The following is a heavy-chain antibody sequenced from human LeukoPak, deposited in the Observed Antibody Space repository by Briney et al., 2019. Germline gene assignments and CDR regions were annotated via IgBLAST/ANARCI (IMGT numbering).Heavy chain of an antibody. CDR2: IYYNGNT. CDR3: VRHMTTPVTHPFDY. D-gene: IGHD4-17*01. J-gene: IGHJ4*02. V-gene: IGHV4-59*08. Sequence: PWETLCLTCIVSGGSISNYHWSWIRQPPGKTLEWIGYIYYNGNTNYNPSLRSRVTISVDRSKNQFSMKLTSVTAADTAIYYCVRHMTTPVTHPFDYWGQGDPGSASS. CDR1: GGSISNYH.